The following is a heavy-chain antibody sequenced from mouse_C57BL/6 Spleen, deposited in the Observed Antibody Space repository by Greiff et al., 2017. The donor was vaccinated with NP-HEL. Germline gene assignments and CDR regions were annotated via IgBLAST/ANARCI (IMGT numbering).Heavy chain of an antibody. CDR1: GYTFTDYE. D-gene: IGHD4-1*01. V-gene: IGHV1-15*01. CDR3: TRTGPWFAY. Sequence: QVQLQQSGAELLRPGASVTLSCKASGYTFTDYEMHWVKQRPVHGLEWIGAIDPETGGTAYNQKFKGKAILTADKSSSTAYMELRSLTSEDSAVYYCTRTGPWFAYWGQGTLVTVSA. J-gene: IGHJ3*01. CDR2: IDPETGGT.